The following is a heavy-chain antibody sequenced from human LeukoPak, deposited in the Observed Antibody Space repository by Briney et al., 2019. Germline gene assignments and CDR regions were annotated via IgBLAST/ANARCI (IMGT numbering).Heavy chain of an antibody. V-gene: IGHV3-23*01. Sequence: GGSLRLSCAASGFTFSSYAMSWARQAPGKGLEWVSAINTSGGSTYYADSVKGRFTISRDNSKNTLFLQMNSLRAEDTAVYYCAKGTYSSSPRDYWGQGTLVTVSS. CDR3: AKGTYSSSPRDY. J-gene: IGHJ4*02. CDR1: GFTFSSYA. D-gene: IGHD6-6*01. CDR2: INTSGGST.